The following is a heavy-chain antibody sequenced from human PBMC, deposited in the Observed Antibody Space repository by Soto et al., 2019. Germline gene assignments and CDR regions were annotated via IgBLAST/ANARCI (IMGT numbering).Heavy chain of an antibody. J-gene: IGHJ5*02. CDR2: IIPIFGTA. CDR3: AREIAADGRYLFDP. D-gene: IGHD6-13*01. Sequence: SVKVSCKASGGTFSSYAISLVRQAPGQGLEWMGGIIPIFGTANYAQKFQGRVTITADESTSTAYMELSSLRSEDTAVYYCAREIAADGRYLFDPWGQGTLVTVSS. CDR1: GGTFSSYA. V-gene: IGHV1-69*13.